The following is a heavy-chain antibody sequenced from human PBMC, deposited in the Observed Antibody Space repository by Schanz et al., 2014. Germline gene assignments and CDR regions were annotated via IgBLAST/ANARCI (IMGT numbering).Heavy chain of an antibody. CDR1: GFDFNSYS. CDR3: ASPSGYSDYGAYFDF. Sequence: VQLVESGGGVVQPGGSLRLSCEASGFDFNSYSMNWVRQVPGKGLEWLSYIATSSSTRHYADSVKGRVTISRDNSKNTLYLQMNSLRAEDTSVYFCASPSGYSDYGAYFDFWGQGTLVTVSS. D-gene: IGHD5-12*01. V-gene: IGHV3-48*01. CDR2: IATSSSTR. J-gene: IGHJ4*02.